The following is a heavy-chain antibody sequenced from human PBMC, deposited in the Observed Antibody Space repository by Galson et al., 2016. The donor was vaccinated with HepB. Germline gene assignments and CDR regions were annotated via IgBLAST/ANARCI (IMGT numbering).Heavy chain of an antibody. D-gene: IGHD5-24*01. Sequence: SLRLSCAASGFSFNSYAMHWVRQAPGKGLEWVAVISHDGNNNDYADSVKGRFTISRDNSKRILYLQMNRLTTDDTTVYYCARGGDGYNLNWYFDLWGRGTLVTVSS. J-gene: IGHJ2*01. V-gene: IGHV3-30*04. CDR3: ARGGDGYNLNWYFDL. CDR2: ISHDGNNN. CDR1: GFSFNSYA.